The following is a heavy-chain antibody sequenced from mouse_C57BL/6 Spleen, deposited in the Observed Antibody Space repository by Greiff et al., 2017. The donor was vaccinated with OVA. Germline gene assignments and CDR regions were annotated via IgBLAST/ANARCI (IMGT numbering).Heavy chain of an antibody. Sequence: VQLQQSGAELVKPGASVKISCKASGYAFSSYWMNWVKQRPGKGLEWIGQIYPGDGDTNYNGKFKGKATLTADKSSSTAYMQLSSLTSEDSAVYFCAREALLLRSFDYWGQGTTLTVSS. V-gene: IGHV1-80*01. CDR3: AREALLLRSFDY. D-gene: IGHD1-1*01. J-gene: IGHJ2*01. CDR2: IYPGDGDT. CDR1: GYAFSSYW.